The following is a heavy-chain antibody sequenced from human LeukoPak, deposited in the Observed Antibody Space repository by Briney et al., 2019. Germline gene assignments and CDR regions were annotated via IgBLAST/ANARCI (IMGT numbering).Heavy chain of an antibody. CDR2: MNPNSGNT. D-gene: IGHD3-22*01. J-gene: IGHJ4*02. Sequence: ASVKVSCKASGYTFTSYDINWVRQATGQGLEWMGWMNPNSGNTGYAQKFQGRVTMTRNTSISTAYMEPSSLRSEDTAVYYCARAGSGYFRKYFDYWGQGTLVTVSS. CDR3: ARAGSGYFRKYFDY. CDR1: GYTFTSYD. V-gene: IGHV1-8*01.